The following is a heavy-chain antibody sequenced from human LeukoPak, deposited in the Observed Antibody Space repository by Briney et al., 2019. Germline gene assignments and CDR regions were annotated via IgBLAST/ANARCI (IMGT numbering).Heavy chain of an antibody. V-gene: IGHV1-69*13. D-gene: IGHD3-10*01. Sequence: EASVKVSCKASGYTFTSYGISWVRQAPGQGLEWMGGIIPIFGTANYAQKFQGRVTITADESTSTAYMELSSLRSEDTAVYYCARENAPLHHAFDIWGQGTMVTVSS. CDR2: IIPIFGTA. CDR3: ARENAPLHHAFDI. J-gene: IGHJ3*02. CDR1: GYTFTSYG.